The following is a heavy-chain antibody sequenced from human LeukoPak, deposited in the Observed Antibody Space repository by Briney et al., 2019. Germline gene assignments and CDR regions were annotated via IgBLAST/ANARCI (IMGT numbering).Heavy chain of an antibody. D-gene: IGHD1-7*01. CDR3: ARGGTGATRDDTFDI. Sequence: GGSLRLSCTASGFTFSRYSMNWVRQAPGKGLEWGSSISSSSGHIFYADSVKGRFTISRDNAKNSLYLQMTSLRAEDTAVYYCARGGTGATRDDTFDIWGQGAMVTVSS. CDR2: ISSSSGHI. J-gene: IGHJ3*02. CDR1: GFTFSRYS. V-gene: IGHV3-21*01.